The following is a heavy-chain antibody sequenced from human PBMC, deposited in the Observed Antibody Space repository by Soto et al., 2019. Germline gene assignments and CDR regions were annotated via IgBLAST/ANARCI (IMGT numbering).Heavy chain of an antibody. CDR3: AKDLGQQLLLNYGMDV. V-gene: IGHV3-30*18. CDR1: GFTFSSYG. CDR2: VSYDGKNK. J-gene: IGHJ6*02. D-gene: IGHD6-13*01. Sequence: QVQLVESGGGVVQPGTSLGLSCAPSGFTFSSYGMYWVRQAPGKGLEWVAVVSYDGKNKYYADSVKGRFTISRDNAKNMLYLQMNSLRAEDTAVYYCAKDLGQQLLLNYGMDVWGHGTTVTVSS.